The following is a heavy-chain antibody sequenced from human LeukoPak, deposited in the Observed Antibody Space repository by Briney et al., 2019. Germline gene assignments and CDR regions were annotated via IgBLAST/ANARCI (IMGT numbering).Heavy chain of an antibody. CDR1: GGSFSGYY. Sequence: PSETLSLTCAVYGGSFSGYYWSWIRQPPGKGLEWIGEINHSGSTNYNPSLKSRVTISVDTSKNQFSLKLSSVTAADTAVYYCARGVPSFLTGYYSNHWYFDLWGRGTLVTVSS. D-gene: IGHD3-9*01. CDR3: ARGVPSFLTGYYSNHWYFDL. CDR2: INHSGST. J-gene: IGHJ2*01. V-gene: IGHV4-34*01.